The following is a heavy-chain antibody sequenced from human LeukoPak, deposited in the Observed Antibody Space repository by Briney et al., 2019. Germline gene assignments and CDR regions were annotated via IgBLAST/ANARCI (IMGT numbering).Heavy chain of an antibody. CDR2: ISYDGSNK. Sequence: GGSLRLSCAASGFTFSSYAMHWVRQAPGKGLEWVAVISYDGSNKYYADSVKGRFTISRDNSKNTLYLQMNSLRAEDTAVYYCAKVMPVAGTWGVVDYWGQGTLVTVSS. CDR1: GFTFSSYA. J-gene: IGHJ4*02. V-gene: IGHV3-30*04. D-gene: IGHD6-19*01. CDR3: AKVMPVAGTWGVVDY.